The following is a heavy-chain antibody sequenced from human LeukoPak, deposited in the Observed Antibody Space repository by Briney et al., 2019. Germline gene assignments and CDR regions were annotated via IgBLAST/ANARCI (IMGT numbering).Heavy chain of an antibody. J-gene: IGHJ3*02. CDR2: INAGNGNT. V-gene: IGHV1-3*01. CDR1: GYTFTSYA. Sequence: ASVKVSCKASGYTFTSYAMHWVRQAPGQRLEWIGWINAGNGNTKYSQKFQGRVTITRDTSASTAYMELSSLRSEDTAVYYCARDGPRLEAFDIWGQGTMVTVSS. CDR3: ARDGPRLEAFDI.